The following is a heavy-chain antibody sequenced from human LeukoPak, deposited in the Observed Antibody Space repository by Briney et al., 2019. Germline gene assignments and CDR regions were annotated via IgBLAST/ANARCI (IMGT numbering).Heavy chain of an antibody. V-gene: IGHV7-4-1*02. J-gene: IGHJ6*02. CDR1: GYTFTSYA. D-gene: IGHD3-3*01. CDR3: ARVKNYDFWSGYYTYYYYGMDV. CDR2: INTNTGNP. Sequence: ASVKVSCKASGYTFTSYAMNWVRQAPGQGLEWMGWINTNTGNPTYAQGFTGRFVFSLDTSVSTAYLQISSLKAEDTAVYYCARVKNYDFWSGYYTYYYYGMDVWGQGTTVTVSS.